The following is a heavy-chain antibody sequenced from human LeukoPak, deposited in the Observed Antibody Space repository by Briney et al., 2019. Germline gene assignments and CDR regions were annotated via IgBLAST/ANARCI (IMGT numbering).Heavy chain of an antibody. CDR1: GGSFSGYY. CDR3: ARVYGHCSSTSCLNKGGYYMDV. V-gene: IGHV4-34*01. CDR2: INHSGST. J-gene: IGHJ6*03. D-gene: IGHD2-2*01. Sequence: SETLSLTCAVYGGSFSGYYWSWIRQPPGMGLEWIGEINHSGSTNYNPSLTSRVTISVDTSKNQFSLKLSSVTAADTAVYYCARVYGHCSSTSCLNKGGYYMDVWGKGTTVTVSS.